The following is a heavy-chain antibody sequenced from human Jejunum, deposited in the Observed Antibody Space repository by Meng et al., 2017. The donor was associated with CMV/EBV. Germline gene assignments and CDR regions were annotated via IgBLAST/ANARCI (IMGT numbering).Heavy chain of an antibody. CDR2: IAYSGSN. V-gene: IGHV4-61*08. J-gene: IGHJ4*02. Sequence: SGVSVSSRDYYWSLNRRPTGKEMEWMGYIAYSGSNNYNPSLKSRVTMSLDTSKTQVSLRLNSVTAADTAVYYCAWGPNMFYFDSWAQGTRVTVSS. CDR1: GVSVSSRDYY. CDR3: AWGPNMFYFDS. D-gene: IGHD3-16*01.